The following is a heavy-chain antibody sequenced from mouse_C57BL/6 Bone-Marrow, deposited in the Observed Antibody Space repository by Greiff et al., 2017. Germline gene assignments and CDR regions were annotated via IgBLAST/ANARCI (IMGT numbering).Heavy chain of an antibody. CDR3: AIPYYVPWFAY. CDR2: IYPGDGDT. V-gene: IGHV1-82*01. Sequence: QVQLQQSGPELVKPGASVKISCKASGYAFSSSWMNWVKQRPGKGLEWIGRIYPGDGDTNYNGKFKGKATLTADKSSNTAYMQLSSLTSEDSAVYFCAIPYYVPWFAYWGQATLVTVSA. J-gene: IGHJ3*01. D-gene: IGHD1-1*01. CDR1: GYAFSSSW.